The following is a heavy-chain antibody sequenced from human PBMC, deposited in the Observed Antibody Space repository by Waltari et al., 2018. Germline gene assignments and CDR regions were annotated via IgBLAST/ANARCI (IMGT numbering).Heavy chain of an antibody. CDR1: GGSISSYY. CDR3: ARNRDSSSWYHWFDP. Sequence: QVQLQESGPGLVKPSETLSLTCTVSGGSISSYYWSWIRQPPGKGLEWIGYIYYSGSTNYNPSLKSRVTISVDTSKNQFSLKLSSVTAADTAVYYCARNRDSSSWYHWFDPWGQGTLVTVSS. J-gene: IGHJ5*02. D-gene: IGHD6-13*01. V-gene: IGHV4-59*01. CDR2: IYYSGST.